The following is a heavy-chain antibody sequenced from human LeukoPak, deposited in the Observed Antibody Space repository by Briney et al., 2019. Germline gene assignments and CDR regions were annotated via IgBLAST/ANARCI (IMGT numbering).Heavy chain of an antibody. J-gene: IGHJ4*02. CDR1: GFTFSSFA. CDR3: AKDRRLPWDYFDS. V-gene: IGHV3-23*01. D-gene: IGHD5-12*01. Sequence: GGSLRLSCVASGFTFSSFAMSWFRQAPGRGLEWVSAIDGSGGSTYYADSVKGRFTISRDNSKNTLYLQMNSLRAEDTAIYYCAKDRRLPWDYFDSWGQGTLVTVSS. CDR2: IDGSGGST.